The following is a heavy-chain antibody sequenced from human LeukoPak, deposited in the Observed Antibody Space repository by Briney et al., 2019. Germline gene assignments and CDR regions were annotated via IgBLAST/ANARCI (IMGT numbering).Heavy chain of an antibody. J-gene: IGHJ4*02. V-gene: IGHV1-18*01. CDR2: ISGYNDNR. D-gene: IGHD6-13*01. Sequence: ASVKVSCKASGYTFSSYGLSWVRQAPGQGLEWMGWISGYNDNRKYTEKFQGRVTLTTDTSTSTAYMELRSLRADDTAVYYCARDTGIAVAGTGDFDYWGQGTLVTVSS. CDR1: GYTFSSYG. CDR3: ARDTGIAVAGTGDFDY.